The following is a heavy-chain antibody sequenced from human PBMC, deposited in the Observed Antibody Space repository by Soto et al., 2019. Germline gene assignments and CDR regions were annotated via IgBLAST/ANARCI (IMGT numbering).Heavy chain of an antibody. Sequence: SETLSLTCTFSGGSISSYYWSWIRQPPGKGLEWIGYIYYSGSTNYNPSLKSRVTISVDTSKNQFSLKLSSVTAADTAVYYCARDHLIAAAGTYYYYGMDVWGQGTTVTVSS. CDR1: GGSISSYY. CDR3: ARDHLIAAAGTYYYYGMDV. J-gene: IGHJ6*02. CDR2: IYYSGST. V-gene: IGHV4-59*01. D-gene: IGHD6-13*01.